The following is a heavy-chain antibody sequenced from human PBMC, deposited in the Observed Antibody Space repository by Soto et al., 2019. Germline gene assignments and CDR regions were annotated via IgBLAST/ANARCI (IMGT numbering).Heavy chain of an antibody. CDR1: GGTFSSYA. J-gene: IGHJ4*02. CDR3: AAGGGGSFGHY. CDR2: IIPLFGTT. V-gene: IGHV1-69*06. Sequence: QVQLVQSGAEMKKPGSSVTVSCKASGGTFSSYAFSWVRQVPGQGLEWMGGIIPLFGTTNFAQRFQGRVTITADRSTSTVYMEVSSLRFEDTAVYYCAAGGGGSFGHYWGQGTLVTVSP. D-gene: IGHD3-16*01.